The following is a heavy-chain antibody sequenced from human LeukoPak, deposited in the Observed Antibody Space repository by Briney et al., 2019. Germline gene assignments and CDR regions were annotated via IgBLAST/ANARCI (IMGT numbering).Heavy chain of an antibody. Sequence: ASVKVSCKASGYTFTGYYMLWVRQAPGQGLEWMGWINPNSGGTNYAQKFQGRVTMTRDTSISTAYMELSSLRSEDTAVYYCARDFGSNNDYWGQGTLVTASS. CDR1: GYTFTGYY. V-gene: IGHV1-2*02. D-gene: IGHD4-23*01. CDR3: ARDFGSNNDY. J-gene: IGHJ4*02. CDR2: INPNSGGT.